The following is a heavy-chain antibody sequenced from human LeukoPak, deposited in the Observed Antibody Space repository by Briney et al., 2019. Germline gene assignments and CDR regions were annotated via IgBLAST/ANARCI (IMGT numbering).Heavy chain of an antibody. J-gene: IGHJ6*02. CDR2: TYYRSKWYN. Sequence: SQTLSRTCAISGDSVSSNSASWNWIRQSPPRGLEWLGRTYYRSKWYNDYAVSVKSRITINPDTSKNQFSLQLNSVTPEDTAVYYCARGASLYYYGMDVWGQGTTVTVSS. V-gene: IGHV6-1*01. CDR1: GDSVSSNSAS. CDR3: ARGASLYYYGMDV.